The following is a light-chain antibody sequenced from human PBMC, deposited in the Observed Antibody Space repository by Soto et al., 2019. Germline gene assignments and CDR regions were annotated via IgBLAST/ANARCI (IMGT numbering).Light chain of an antibody. Sequence: DIVMTQSPDFLAVSLGERATINCKSSQNILYHSNSKSYLAWYQQKPGQPPRLLISWGSTRQYGVPDRFSGRGCGSPFTLTISSRQAEDVANYYCQKYYFTPRTFGQGTKVEVK. J-gene: IGKJ1*01. V-gene: IGKV4-1*01. CDR3: QKYYFTPRT. CDR2: WGS. CDR1: QNILYHSNSKSY.